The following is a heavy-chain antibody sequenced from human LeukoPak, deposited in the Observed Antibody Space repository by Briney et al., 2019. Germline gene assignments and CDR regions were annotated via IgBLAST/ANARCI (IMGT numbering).Heavy chain of an antibody. CDR2: ISSRGYSI. J-gene: IGHJ4*02. Sequence: GGSLRLSCVASAFTFSDYYMTWIRQTPGKGLEWVSYISSRGYSIYYADSVKGRFTISGDNSNNSLYLQMNSLRAEDTAVYYCARGKRSYDSWGQGTLVTVSS. V-gene: IGHV3-11*01. CDR1: AFTFSDYY. CDR3: ARGKRSYDS.